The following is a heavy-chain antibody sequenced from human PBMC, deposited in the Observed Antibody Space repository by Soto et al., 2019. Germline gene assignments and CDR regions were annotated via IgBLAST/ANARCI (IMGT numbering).Heavy chain of an antibody. D-gene: IGHD5-18*01. V-gene: IGHV4-34*01. CDR1: GGSFSGYY. Sequence: PSETLSLTCAVYGGSFSGYYWSWIRQPPGKGLEWIGEINHSGSTNYNPSLKSRVTISVDTSKNQFSLKLSSVTAADTAVYYCARVLDTAMATVFDYWGQGTLVTVSS. J-gene: IGHJ4*02. CDR3: ARVLDTAMATVFDY. CDR2: INHSGST.